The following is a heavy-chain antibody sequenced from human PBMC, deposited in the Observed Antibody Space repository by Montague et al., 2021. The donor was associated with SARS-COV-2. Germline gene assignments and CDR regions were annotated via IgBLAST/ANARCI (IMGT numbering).Heavy chain of an antibody. CDR2: ISYHGNT. V-gene: IGHV4-39*01. CDR3: ARLLDCWDSSGQRRHFDY. D-gene: IGHD6-19*01. J-gene: IGHJ4*02. Sequence: SETLSLTCTVSGDSISSSSYDWGWIRRPPGKGLEWIGHISYHGNTNYNPSLKSRVTISIDTSRNQFSLKVSSVTATDTAIYYCARLLDCWDSSGQRRHFDYWGQGTLVTVSS. CDR1: GDSISSSSYD.